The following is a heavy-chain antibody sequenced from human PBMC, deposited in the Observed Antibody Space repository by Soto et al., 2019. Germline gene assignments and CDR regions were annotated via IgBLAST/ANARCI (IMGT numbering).Heavy chain of an antibody. D-gene: IGHD1-26*01. V-gene: IGHV1-2*02. CDR3: AREMGVIGAPGYTWFDP. CDR1: GYTFSDYY. CDR2: INPSSGGT. J-gene: IGHJ5*02. Sequence: VQLVQSGAEVGKPGASVKVSCNASGYTFSDYYVHWVREAPGQGLEWMGWINPSSGGTIYTQRFQGRVTMTRDTSINTVYMELSRLTSDDTAVYYCAREMGVIGAPGYTWFDPWGQGALVTVSS.